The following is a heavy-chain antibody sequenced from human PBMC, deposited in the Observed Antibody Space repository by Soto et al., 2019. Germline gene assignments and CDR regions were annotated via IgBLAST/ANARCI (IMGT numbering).Heavy chain of an antibody. CDR3: ARNILGGTTDY. CDR2: INSVNDHT. J-gene: IGHJ4*02. D-gene: IGHD1-7*01. V-gene: IGHV1-3*05. CDR1: GYSFSTHA. Sequence: QVHLVQSGAEEKNPGASVKVSCKASGYSFSTHAMHWVRQAPGQGLEWVGWINSVNDHTIYSEKFQGRVTITSDTPATTAYMELSSLTSEDTAIYYCARNILGGTTDYWGQGALVTVSS.